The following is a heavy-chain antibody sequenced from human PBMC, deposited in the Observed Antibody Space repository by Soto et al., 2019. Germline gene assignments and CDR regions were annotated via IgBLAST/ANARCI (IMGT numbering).Heavy chain of an antibody. CDR1: GYTFTSYD. CDR2: MNPNSGNT. V-gene: IGHV1-8*01. J-gene: IGHJ4*02. Sequence: ASVKVSCKASGYTFTSYDINWVRQATGQGLEWMGWMNPNSGNTGYAQKFQGRVTMTRNTSISTAYMELSSLRSEDTAVYYCARGVFPLHPGIAVAGNPRPNSAFDYWGQGTLVTVSS. D-gene: IGHD6-19*01. CDR3: ARGVFPLHPGIAVAGNPRPNSAFDY.